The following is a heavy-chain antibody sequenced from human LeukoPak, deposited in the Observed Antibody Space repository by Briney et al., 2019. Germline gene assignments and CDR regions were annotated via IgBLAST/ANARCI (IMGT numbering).Heavy chain of an antibody. CDR3: AKGGYYYDSSGSFDY. Sequence: GGSLRLSCAASGFIVSGDFMSWVRQAPGKGLEWVSVIYSDGSTYYADSVKGRFTISRDNSKNTLYLQMNSLRAEDTAVYYCAKGGYYYDSSGSFDYWGQGTLVTVSS. CDR1: GFIVSGDF. V-gene: IGHV3-53*01. D-gene: IGHD3-22*01. CDR2: IYSDGST. J-gene: IGHJ4*02.